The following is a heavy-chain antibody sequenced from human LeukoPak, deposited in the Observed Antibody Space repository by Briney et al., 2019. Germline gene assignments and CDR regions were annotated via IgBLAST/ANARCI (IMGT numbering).Heavy chain of an antibody. J-gene: IGHJ3*02. V-gene: IGHV1-8*01. CDR1: GYSFSSHD. CDR2: MNPKSGNT. Sequence: ASVKVSCKASGYSFSSHDINWVRQATGQGLEWMGWMNPKSGNTDHAQKFQGRVTMSRNTSISVAYLELSSLRSEDTAVYYCARVYYDFWSGYEYDAFDIWGQGTMVTVSS. CDR3: ARVYYDFWSGYEYDAFDI. D-gene: IGHD3-3*01.